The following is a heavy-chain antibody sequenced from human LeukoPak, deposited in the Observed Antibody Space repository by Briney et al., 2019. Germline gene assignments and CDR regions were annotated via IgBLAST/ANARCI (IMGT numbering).Heavy chain of an antibody. Sequence: SETLSLTCTVSGGSISSGSYYWGWIRQPPGKGLEWIGSIYYSGSTNYNPSLKSRVTISVDTSKNQFSLKLSSVTAADTAVYYCAREGYYYGMDVWGQGTTATVSS. V-gene: IGHV4-39*07. CDR1: GGSISSGSYY. CDR3: AREGYYYGMDV. CDR2: IYYSGST. J-gene: IGHJ6*02.